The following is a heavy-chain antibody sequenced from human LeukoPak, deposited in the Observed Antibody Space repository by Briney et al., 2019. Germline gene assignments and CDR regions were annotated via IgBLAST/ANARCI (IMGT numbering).Heavy chain of an antibody. V-gene: IGHV1-18*01. J-gene: IGHJ4*02. Sequence: GASVKVSCKASGYTFTSYGISWVRQAPGQGLEWMGWISAYNGNTNYAQKLQGRVTMTTDTSTSTAYMELSSLRSEDTAVCYCARQYYYDSSGYQPRDYWGQGTLVTVSS. D-gene: IGHD3-22*01. CDR1: GYTFTSYG. CDR2: ISAYNGNT. CDR3: ARQYYYDSSGYQPRDY.